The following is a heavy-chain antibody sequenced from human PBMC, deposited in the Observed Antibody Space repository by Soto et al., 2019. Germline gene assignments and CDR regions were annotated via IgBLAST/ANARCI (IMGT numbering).Heavy chain of an antibody. V-gene: IGHV4-39*01. CDR3: ARQPLHRVGSSIPTLDI. Sequence: QLQESGPGLVKPSETLSLTCTVSGASIITGNFYWAWIRQSPGTGLEWMGSICFGRYTYFNPSLKRRLTISADTSQNQFSLNLNSVTAADTAVYYCARQPLHRVGSSIPTLDIWGQGTVVTVSS. D-gene: IGHD1-26*01. CDR2: ICFGRYT. CDR1: GASIITGNFY. J-gene: IGHJ3*02.